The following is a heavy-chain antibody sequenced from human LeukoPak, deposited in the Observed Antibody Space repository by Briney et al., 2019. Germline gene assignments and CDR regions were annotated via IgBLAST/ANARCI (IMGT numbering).Heavy chain of an antibody. D-gene: IGHD3-10*01. CDR3: ARVLSYYGSGSYPARYYYYGMDV. CDR1: GFTFSSYS. J-gene: IGHJ6*04. Sequence: GGSLRLSCAASGFTFSSYSMNWVRQAPGKGLEWVSSISSSSSYIYYADSVKGRFTISRDNAKNSLYLQMNSLRAGDTAVYYCARVLSYYGSGSYPARYYYYGMDVWGKGTTVTVSS. V-gene: IGHV3-21*01. CDR2: ISSSSSYI.